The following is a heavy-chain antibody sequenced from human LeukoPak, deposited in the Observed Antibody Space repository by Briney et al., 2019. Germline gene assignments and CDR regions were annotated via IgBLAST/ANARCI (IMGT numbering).Heavy chain of an antibody. CDR2: IYTSGST. J-gene: IGHJ5*02. CDR3: AREKDDSSGYYYDP. CDR1: GGSISSYY. V-gene: IGHV4-4*07. D-gene: IGHD3-22*01. Sequence: PSETLSLTCTVSGGSISSYYWSWIRQPAGKGLEWIGRIYTSGSTNYNPSLKSRVTMSVDTSKNQFSLKLSSVTAADTAVYYCAREKDDSSGYYYDPWGQGTLVTVSS.